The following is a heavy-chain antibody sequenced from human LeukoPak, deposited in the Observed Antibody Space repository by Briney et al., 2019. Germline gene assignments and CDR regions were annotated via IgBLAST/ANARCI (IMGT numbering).Heavy chain of an antibody. D-gene: IGHD6-19*01. CDR3: ATYKRISGWYVHDY. V-gene: IGHV4-59*01. Sequence: SETLSLTRSVSGVSISSYYWSWLRQPPGMGLEWIGVMHDSGTTFYNPSLKSRVTMSVETSKMQFSLQLSSVTAADTAIYYCATYKRISGWYVHDYWGQGTLVTVSS. CDR2: MHDSGTT. J-gene: IGHJ4*02. CDR1: GVSISSYY.